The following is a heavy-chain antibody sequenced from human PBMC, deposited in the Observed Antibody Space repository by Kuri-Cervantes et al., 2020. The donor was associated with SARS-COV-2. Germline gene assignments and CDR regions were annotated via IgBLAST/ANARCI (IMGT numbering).Heavy chain of an antibody. V-gene: IGHV3-11*04. CDR2: ISSSSSTI. J-gene: IGHJ6*02. D-gene: IGHD3-10*02. Sequence: GGSLRLSCTVSGGPISSSHYYWGWIRQPPGKGLEWVSYISSSSSTIYYADSVKGRFTITRDNAKNSLYLQMNSLRAEDTAVYYCARVPSGVFGELLPYYYYGMDVWGQGTTVTVSS. CDR1: GGPISSSHYY. CDR3: ARVPSGVFGELLPYYYYGMDV.